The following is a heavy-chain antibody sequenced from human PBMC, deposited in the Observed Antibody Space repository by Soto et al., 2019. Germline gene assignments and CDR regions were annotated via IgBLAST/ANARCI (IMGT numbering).Heavy chain of an antibody. D-gene: IGHD6-13*01. V-gene: IGHV1-69*12. J-gene: IGHJ5*02. CDR2: IIPIFGTA. CDR3: ARRAVHTAAGTFGWFDP. Sequence: QVQLVQSGAEVKKPGSSVKVSCKASGGTFSSYAISWVRQAPGQGLEWMGGIIPIFGTANYAQKFQGRVTITADESTSTAYMELSSLRSEDTAMYYCARRAVHTAAGTFGWFDPWGQGTLVTVSS. CDR1: GGTFSSYA.